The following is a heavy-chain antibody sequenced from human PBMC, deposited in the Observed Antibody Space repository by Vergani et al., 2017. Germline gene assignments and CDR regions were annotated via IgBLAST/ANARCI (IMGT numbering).Heavy chain of an antibody. CDR3: AKESITIFGVVAPFDY. D-gene: IGHD3-3*01. CDR1: GFTFSSYA. J-gene: IGHJ4*02. Sequence: EVPLLESGGGLVQPGGSLRLSCAASGFTFSSYAMSWVRQAPGKGLEWVSAISGSGGSTYYADSVKGRFTISRDNSQNTLYLQMNSLRAEDTAVYYCAKESITIFGVVAPFDYWGQGTLVTVSS. V-gene: IGHV3-23*01. CDR2: ISGSGGST.